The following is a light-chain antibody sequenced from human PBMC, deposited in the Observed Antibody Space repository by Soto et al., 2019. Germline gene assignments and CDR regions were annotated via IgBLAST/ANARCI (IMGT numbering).Light chain of an antibody. J-gene: IGLJ3*02. CDR1: SSDIGGSNS. V-gene: IGLV2-14*01. Sequence: QSALTQPASVSGSPGQTITISCTGTSSDIGGSNSVSWYQQHPDRAPKLILFDVSHRPSKIPDRFSGSQSGTTAFLTISGLQAVDEADYYCSSSSTSGTLVVFGGGTKLTVL. CDR3: SSSSTSGTLVV. CDR2: DVS.